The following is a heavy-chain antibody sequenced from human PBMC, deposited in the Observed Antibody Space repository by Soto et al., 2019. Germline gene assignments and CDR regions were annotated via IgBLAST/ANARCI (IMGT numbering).Heavy chain of an antibody. D-gene: IGHD2-15*01. V-gene: IGHV3-23*01. Sequence: EVHLLESGGGLVHPGESLRLSCGASGFTFSNCVMTWVRQAPGKGLEWVSCITDSGTGTYYADSVKGRFTISRDNSKNVPDLQMNNLRGDDTGVYYCAKGLIDGGWYAGDWGPGTLVTVSS. CDR1: GFTFSNCV. CDR3: AKGLIDGGWYAGD. CDR2: ITDSGTGT. J-gene: IGHJ4*02.